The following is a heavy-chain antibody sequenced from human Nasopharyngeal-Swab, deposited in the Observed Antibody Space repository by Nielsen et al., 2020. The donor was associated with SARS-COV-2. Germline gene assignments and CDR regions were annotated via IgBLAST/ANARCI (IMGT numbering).Heavy chain of an antibody. CDR3: ARGRVDRVYYFDY. CDR2: IYYSGST. J-gene: IGHJ4*02. D-gene: IGHD1-14*01. Sequence: LSCTGFGGSISGGDYSWSWVRQPPGKGLEWLGYIYYSGSTYYNPSLKSRLTMSLDTSKSHFSLNLSSVTVADTAVYYCARGRVDRVYYFDYWGQGTLVTVSS. V-gene: IGHV4-30-4*01. CDR1: GGSISGGDYS.